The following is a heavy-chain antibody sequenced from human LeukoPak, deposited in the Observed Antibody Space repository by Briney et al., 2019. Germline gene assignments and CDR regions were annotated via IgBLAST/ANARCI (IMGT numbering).Heavy chain of an antibody. D-gene: IGHD4-17*01. CDR1: GFIGIDGY. V-gene: IGHV3-66*04. J-gene: IGHJ5*02. CDR2: IYRGGVT. CDR3: ASQDYGDYGWFDP. Sequence: GGSLRLSCAVSGFIGIDGYMSWVRQAPGKGLEWLSVIYRGGVTYYADSVKGRFTISRDNSKNSLYLQMNSLRAEDTAVYYCASQDYGDYGWFDPWGQGTLVTVSS.